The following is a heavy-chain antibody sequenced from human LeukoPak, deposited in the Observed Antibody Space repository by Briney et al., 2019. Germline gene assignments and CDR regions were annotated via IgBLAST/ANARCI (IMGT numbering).Heavy chain of an antibody. V-gene: IGHV3-23*01. CDR3: AKDSRYCSSTSRYDRFDY. CDR2: ISGSGGST. CDR1: GFTFSSYA. J-gene: IGHJ4*02. Sequence: GGSLRLSCAASGFTFSSYAMSWARQAPGKGLEWVSAISGSGGSTYYADSVKGRFTISRDNSKNTLYLQMNSLRAEDTAVYYCAKDSRYCSSTSRYDRFDYWGQGTLVTVSS. D-gene: IGHD2-2*01.